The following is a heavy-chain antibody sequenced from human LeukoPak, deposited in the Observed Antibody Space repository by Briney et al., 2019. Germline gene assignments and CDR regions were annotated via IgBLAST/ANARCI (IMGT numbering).Heavy chain of an antibody. CDR1: GPTFTSYD. D-gene: IGHD3-3*01. CDR3: ARVSRRITIFGVVISRWFDP. CDR2: MNPNRGNT. V-gene: IGHV1-8*03. J-gene: IGHJ5*02. Sequence: SVTLSCMASGPTFTSYDIRWVRQATGQGIEWMGWMNPNRGNTGYAQKFQGIVTITRNTSISTAYTELSSLRSGDTAVYYCARVSRRITIFGVVISRWFDPWGQGTLVTVSS.